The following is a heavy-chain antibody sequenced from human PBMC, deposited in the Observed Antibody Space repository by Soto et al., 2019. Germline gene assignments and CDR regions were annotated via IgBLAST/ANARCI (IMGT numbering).Heavy chain of an antibody. CDR3: AGPNITMFY. J-gene: IGHJ4*02. Sequence: QVQLVQSGAEVKKPGSSVKVSCKASGGSFSSYAISWVRQAPGQGLEWMGGIIPIFGTANYAQKFQGRVTIAADKSTTTADLELSSLRSEDTGLYYCAGPNITMFYWGQASLVTVSS. V-gene: IGHV1-69*06. D-gene: IGHD3-10*02. CDR1: GGSFSSYA. CDR2: IIPIFGTA.